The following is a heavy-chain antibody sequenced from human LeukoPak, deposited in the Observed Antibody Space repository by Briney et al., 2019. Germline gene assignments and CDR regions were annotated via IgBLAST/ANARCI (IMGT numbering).Heavy chain of an antibody. CDR3: AGGRDYYDSSGYQGEFDY. V-gene: IGHV4-30-4*01. D-gene: IGHD3-22*01. J-gene: IGHJ4*02. CDR2: IYYSGST. CDR1: GGSISSGDYY. Sequence: SETLSLTCTVSGGSISSGDYYWSWIRQPPGKGLEWIGYIYYSGSTYYNPSLKSRVTISVDTSKNQFSLKLSSVTAADTAVYYCAGGRDYYDSSGYQGEFDYWGQGTLVTVSS.